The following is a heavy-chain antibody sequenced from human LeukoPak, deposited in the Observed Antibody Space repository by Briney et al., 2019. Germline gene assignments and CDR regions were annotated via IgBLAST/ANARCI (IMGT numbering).Heavy chain of an antibody. D-gene: IGHD6-13*01. J-gene: IGHJ6*02. Sequence: GGSLRLSCAASGFTFSSYAMSWVRQAPGKGLEWVSAISGSGGSTYYADSVKGRFTISRDNSKNTLYLQTNSLRAEDTAKYYCAKGWAAAALQYYYGMDVWGRGTTVTVSS. CDR1: GFTFSSYA. V-gene: IGHV3-23*01. CDR2: ISGSGGST. CDR3: AKGWAAAALQYYYGMDV.